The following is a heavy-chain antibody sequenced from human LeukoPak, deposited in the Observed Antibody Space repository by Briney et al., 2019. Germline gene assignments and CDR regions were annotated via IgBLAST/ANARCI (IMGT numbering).Heavy chain of an antibody. D-gene: IGHD5-12*01. CDR3: ASSIVATIGAFDI. J-gene: IGHJ3*02. Sequence: SETLSLTCTVSGGSISSYYWSWIRQPPGKGLEWIGYIYYSGSTNYNPSLKSRVTISVDTSKNQFSLKLGSVTAADTAVYYCASSIVATIGAFDIWGQGTMVTVSS. CDR1: GGSISSYY. V-gene: IGHV4-59*01. CDR2: IYYSGST.